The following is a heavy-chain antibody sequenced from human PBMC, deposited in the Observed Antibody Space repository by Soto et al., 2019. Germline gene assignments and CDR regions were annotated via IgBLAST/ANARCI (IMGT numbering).Heavy chain of an antibody. J-gene: IGHJ4*02. Sequence: GGSLRLSCAASGFTFSGYWMSWVRQAPGKGLEWVANIKQDGSEKYYVDSVKGRFTISRDNAKNSLYLQMNSLRAEDTAVYYCARAKGVIAALFSLWFYFDYWGQGTLVTVSS. V-gene: IGHV3-7*01. CDR1: GFTFSGYW. D-gene: IGHD6-6*01. CDR3: ARAKGVIAALFSLWFYFDY. CDR2: IKQDGSEK.